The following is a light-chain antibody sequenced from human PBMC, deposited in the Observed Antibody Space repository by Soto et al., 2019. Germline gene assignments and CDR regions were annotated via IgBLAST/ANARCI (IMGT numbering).Light chain of an antibody. J-gene: IGLJ1*01. Sequence: QSALTQPASVSGSPGQSITISCSGTSSDIGTFNFVSWYQQHPGKAPKLLISQVTYRPSGVSHRFSGSKSGNTASLTITGLQAEDEADYFCSSYTSRSTVFFGTGTKLTVL. CDR2: QVT. CDR1: SSDIGTFNF. CDR3: SSYTSRSTVF. V-gene: IGLV2-14*01.